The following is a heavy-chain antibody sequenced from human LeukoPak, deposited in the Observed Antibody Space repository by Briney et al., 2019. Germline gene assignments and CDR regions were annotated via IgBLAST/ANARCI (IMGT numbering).Heavy chain of an antibody. CDR1: GFTFSSYA. V-gene: IGHV3-30*04. J-gene: IGHJ4*02. D-gene: IGHD2-15*01. CDR3: ANSERVVAATLDY. Sequence: GRSLRLSRAASGFTFSSYAMHWVRQAPGKGLEWVAVISYDGSNKYYADSVKGRFTISRDNSKNTLYLQMNSLRAEDTAVYYCANSERVVAATLDYWGQGTLVTVSS. CDR2: ISYDGSNK.